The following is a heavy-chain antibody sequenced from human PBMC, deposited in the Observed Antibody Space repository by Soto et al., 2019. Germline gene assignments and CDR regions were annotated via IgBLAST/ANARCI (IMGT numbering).Heavy chain of an antibody. J-gene: IGHJ4*01. CDR3: ARDPGNFGY. CDR1: GFTFSSYW. V-gene: IGHV3-7*01. CDR2: IKQDGSEK. Sequence: EVQLVESGGGLVQPGGSLRLSCAASGFTFSSYWMSWVRQAPGKGLEWVANIKQDGSEKYYVDSVKGRFTISRDNAKNSRYLQMNSLRVEATAVYYWARDPGNFGYWGQEPWSPSPQ.